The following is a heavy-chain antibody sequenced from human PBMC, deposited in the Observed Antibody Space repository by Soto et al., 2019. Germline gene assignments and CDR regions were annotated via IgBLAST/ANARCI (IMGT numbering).Heavy chain of an antibody. V-gene: IGHV3-30*18. CDR3: AKPTHYYDSSGYPVFLPDY. Sequence: GGSLRLSCAASGFTFSSYGMHWVRQAPGKGLEWVAVISYDGSNKYYADSVKGRFTISRDNSKNTLYLQMNSLRAEDTAVYYCAKPTHYYDSSGYPVFLPDYWGQGTLVTVSS. J-gene: IGHJ4*02. D-gene: IGHD3-22*01. CDR1: GFTFSSYG. CDR2: ISYDGSNK.